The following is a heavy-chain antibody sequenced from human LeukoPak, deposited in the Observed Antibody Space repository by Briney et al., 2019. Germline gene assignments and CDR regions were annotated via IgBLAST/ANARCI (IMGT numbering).Heavy chain of an antibody. Sequence: PSETLSLTCTVSGDSISSGDYYWSWVRQPPGKGLEWIGSIDYSGSTYYNPSLKSRLTILVDTSNNQFSLRLSSVTAADTAVYYCARDRLSDSGYQRWLIRGTWFDPWGQGTLVTVSS. J-gene: IGHJ5*02. CDR2: IDYSGST. D-gene: IGHD5-12*01. CDR3: ARDRLSDSGYQRWLIRGTWFDP. V-gene: IGHV4-39*07. CDR1: GDSISSGDYY.